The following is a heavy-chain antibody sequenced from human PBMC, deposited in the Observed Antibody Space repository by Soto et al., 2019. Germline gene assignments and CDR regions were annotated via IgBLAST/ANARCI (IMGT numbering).Heavy chain of an antibody. D-gene: IGHD4-17*01. J-gene: IGHJ4*02. Sequence: QVQLVESGGGVVQPGRSLRLSCAASGFTFSSYGMHWVRQAPGKGLEWVAVISYDGSNKYYADSVKGRFTISRDNSKNTLYLQMNSLRAEDTAVYYCAKGGYGDDLAGVLDYWGQGTLVTVSS. CDR1: GFTFSSYG. CDR3: AKGGYGDDLAGVLDY. V-gene: IGHV3-30*18. CDR2: ISYDGSNK.